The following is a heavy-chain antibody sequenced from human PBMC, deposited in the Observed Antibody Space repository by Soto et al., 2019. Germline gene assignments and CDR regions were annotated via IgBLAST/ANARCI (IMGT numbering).Heavy chain of an antibody. Sequence: QVQLVESGGGVVQPGRSLRLSCAASGFTFSSYGMHWVRQAPGKGLEWVAVIWYDGSNKYYADSVKGRFTISRDNSKNTLYLQMKSLRAEDTAVYYCARDGGYYYDSSGYQVGYNWFDPWGQGTLVTVSS. CDR3: ARDGGYYYDSSGYQVGYNWFDP. CDR1: GFTFSSYG. V-gene: IGHV3-33*01. D-gene: IGHD3-22*01. J-gene: IGHJ5*02. CDR2: IWYDGSNK.